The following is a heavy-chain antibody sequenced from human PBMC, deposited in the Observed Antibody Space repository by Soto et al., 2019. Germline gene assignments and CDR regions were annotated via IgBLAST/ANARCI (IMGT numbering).Heavy chain of an antibody. J-gene: IGHJ4*02. V-gene: IGHV3-30*18. Sequence: QVQLVESGGGVVQPGRSLRLSCAASGFTFSSFGMHWVRQAPGKGLEWVAVISYDGSNKYYADSVKGRFTISRDNSKNTLYLQMNSLRAEDTAVYYCAKDREYSSGELDYWGQGTLVTVSS. CDR1: GFTFSSFG. CDR2: ISYDGSNK. CDR3: AKDREYSSGELDY. D-gene: IGHD6-19*01.